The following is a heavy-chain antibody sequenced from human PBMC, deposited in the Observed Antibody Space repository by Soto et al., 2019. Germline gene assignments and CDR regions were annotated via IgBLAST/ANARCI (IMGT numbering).Heavy chain of an antibody. J-gene: IGHJ5*02. D-gene: IGHD5-18*01. CDR3: ARRGYSYASWFDP. CDR1: GGSISSYY. Sequence: PSETLSLTCTVSGGSISSYYWSWIRQPPGKGLEWIGYIYYSGNTNYNPSLKSRVTISVDTSKNQFSLKLSSVTAADTAVYYCARRGYSYASWFDPWGQGTLVTVSS. CDR2: IYYSGNT. V-gene: IGHV4-59*08.